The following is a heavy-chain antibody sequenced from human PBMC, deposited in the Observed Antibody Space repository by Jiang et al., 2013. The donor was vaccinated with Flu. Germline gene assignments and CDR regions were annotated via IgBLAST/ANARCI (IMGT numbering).Heavy chain of an antibody. CDR1: GGTFSSYA. D-gene: IGHD2-15*01. Sequence: QVQLVESGAEVKKPGSSVKVSCKASGGTFSSYAISWVRQAPGQGLEWMGGIIPIFGTANYAQKFQGRVTITADESTSTAYMELSSLRSEDTAVYYCAMTLGYCSGGSCYSHYYYYYGMDVWGQGTTVTVSS. CDR3: AMTLGYCSGGSCYSHYYYYYGMDV. CDR2: IIPIFGTA. J-gene: IGHJ6*02. V-gene: IGHV1-69*01.